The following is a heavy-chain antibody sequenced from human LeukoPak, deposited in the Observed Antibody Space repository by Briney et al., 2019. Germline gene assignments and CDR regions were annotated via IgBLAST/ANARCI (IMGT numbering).Heavy chain of an antibody. CDR3: AGSGIVADYYYYGMDV. V-gene: IGHV3-21*01. Sequence: GGSLRLSCAASGFTFNTYSMNWVRQAPGKGLEWVSSISSSINYIYYADSVKGRFTISRDNAKNSLYLQMNSLRAEDTAVYYCAGSGIVADYYYYGMDVWGQGTTVTVSS. D-gene: IGHD6-13*01. J-gene: IGHJ6*02. CDR2: ISSSINYI. CDR1: GFTFNTYS.